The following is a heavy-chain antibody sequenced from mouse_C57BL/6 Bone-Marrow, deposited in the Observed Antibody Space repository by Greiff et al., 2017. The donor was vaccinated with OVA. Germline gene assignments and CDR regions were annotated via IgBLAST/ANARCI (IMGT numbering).Heavy chain of an antibody. V-gene: IGHV3-6*01. J-gene: IGHJ1*03. CDR2: ISYDGSN. Sequence: EVKLQESGPGLVKPSQSLSLTCSVTGYSITSGYYWNWIRQFPGNKLEWMGYISYDGSNNYNPSLKNRISITRDTSKNQFFLKLNSVTTEDTATYYCAGRNYYGSSYPWYFDVWGTGTTVTVSS. D-gene: IGHD1-1*01. CDR3: AGRNYYGSSYPWYFDV. CDR1: GYSITSGYY.